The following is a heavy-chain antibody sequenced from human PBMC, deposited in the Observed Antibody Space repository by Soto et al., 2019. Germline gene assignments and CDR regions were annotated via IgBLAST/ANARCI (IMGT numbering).Heavy chain of an antibody. CDR3: VRENLGDGSGASCLYS. J-gene: IGHJ4*02. Sequence: EVQLVDSGGGLVQPGESLRLSCAASGFTFTTYCMRWVRQAPGKGLEWVANINKDGSGKYYVYSVKGRFTISRDNTKNSLYLQMNSLRGEDTAVYYCVRENLGDGSGASCLYSCGQGTLVTVSS. D-gene: IGHD2-15*01. V-gene: IGHV3-7*01. CDR2: INKDGSGK. CDR1: GFTFTTYC.